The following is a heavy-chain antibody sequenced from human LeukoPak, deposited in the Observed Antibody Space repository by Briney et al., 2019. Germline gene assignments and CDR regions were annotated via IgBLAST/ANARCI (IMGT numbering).Heavy chain of an antibody. J-gene: IGHJ3*02. CDR2: IYDSGST. CDR1: GGSISSYY. CDR3: ASLTTADAFDI. Sequence: SETLSLTCTVSGGSISSYYWSWLRQPPGKGLEWIGYIYDSGSTNYNPSLKSRVTISVDTSKNQFSLKLSSVTAADTAVFYCASLTTADAFDIWGQGTMVTVSS. V-gene: IGHV4-59*01. D-gene: IGHD3-22*01.